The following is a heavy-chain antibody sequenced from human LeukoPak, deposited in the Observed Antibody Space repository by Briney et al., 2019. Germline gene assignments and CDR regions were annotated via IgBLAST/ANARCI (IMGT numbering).Heavy chain of an antibody. CDR1: GYSFTSYW. CDR3: ARHSDYVWGSYRPIRY. J-gene: IGHJ4*02. D-gene: IGHD3-16*02. CDR2: VYPGDSVT. V-gene: IGHV5-51*01. Sequence: GESLKISCKGSGYSFTSYWIGWVRQMPGKGLEWMGIVYPGDSVTRYSPSFQGQVTISADKSISTAYLQWSSLKASDTAMYYCARHSDYVWGSYRPIRYWGQGTLVTVSS.